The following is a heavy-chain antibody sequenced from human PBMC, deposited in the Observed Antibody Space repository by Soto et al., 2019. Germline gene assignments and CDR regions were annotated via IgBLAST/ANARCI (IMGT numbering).Heavy chain of an antibody. CDR3: ASPPPYYYGSGSYFLGY. D-gene: IGHD3-10*01. V-gene: IGHV1-69*06. CDR1: GGTFSSYA. Sequence: SVKVSCKASGGTFSSYAISWVRQAPGQGLEWMGGIIPIFGTANYAQKFQGRVTITADKSTSTAYMELSSLRSEDTAVYYCASPPPYYYGSGSYFLGYWGQGTLVTVSS. J-gene: IGHJ4*02. CDR2: IIPIFGTA.